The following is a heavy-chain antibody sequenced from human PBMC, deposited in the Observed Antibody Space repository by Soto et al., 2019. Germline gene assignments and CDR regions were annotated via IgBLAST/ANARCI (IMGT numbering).Heavy chain of an antibody. V-gene: IGHV3-30-3*01. CDR2: ISYDGSNK. CDR3: TRDHSYGSHPLDY. Sequence: PGGSLRLSCAASEFTFSSYTMHWVRQAPGKGLEWVAVISYDGSNKYYADSVKGRFTISRDNSKNTLCLQMNSLRAEDTALYYCTRDHSYGSHPLDYWGQGTLVTVSS. CDR1: EFTFSSYT. J-gene: IGHJ4*02. D-gene: IGHD5-18*01.